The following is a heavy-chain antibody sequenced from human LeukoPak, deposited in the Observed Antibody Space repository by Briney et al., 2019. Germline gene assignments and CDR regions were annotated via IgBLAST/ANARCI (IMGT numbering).Heavy chain of an antibody. V-gene: IGHV3-30*18. CDR3: AKGRIVVVPAAFDY. Sequence: SGGSLRLSCAASGFTFSSYGMHWVRQAPGKGLEWAAVISYDGSNKYYADSVKGRFTISRDNSKNTLYLQMNSLRAEDTAVYYCAKGRIVVVPAAFDYWGQGTLVTVSS. D-gene: IGHD2-2*01. J-gene: IGHJ4*02. CDR2: ISYDGSNK. CDR1: GFTFSSYG.